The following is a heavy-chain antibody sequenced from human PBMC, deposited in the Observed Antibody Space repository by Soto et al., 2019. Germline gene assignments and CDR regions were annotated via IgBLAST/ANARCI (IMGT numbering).Heavy chain of an antibody. J-gene: IGHJ6*02. CDR3: AGNEYSATVYYSGMDV. V-gene: IGHV1-69*01. D-gene: IGHD1-1*01. Sequence: QVQLVQSGAEVKKPGSSVKVSCKASGGTFSSYAITWVRQAPGQGLEWMGRIIPIFGTANYNQKFQGRVTITADESTSTAYMELSIPTSDDTAVYYCAGNEYSATVYYSGMDVGAQGTAVT. CDR2: IIPIFGTA. CDR1: GGTFSSYA.